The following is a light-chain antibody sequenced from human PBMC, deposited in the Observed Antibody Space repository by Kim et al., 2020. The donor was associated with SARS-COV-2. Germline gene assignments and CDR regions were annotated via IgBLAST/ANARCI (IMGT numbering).Light chain of an antibody. CDR1: QSVSSN. J-gene: IGKJ1*01. V-gene: IGKV3-15*01. CDR2: GAS. CDR3: QKYNDWWT. Sequence: EIVMTQSPATLSVSPGERATLSCRASQSVSSNLAWYQQKPGQAPRLLIYGASTRATGIPARFSGSGSGTEFTLTISNLQSEDVAVYYCQKYNDWWTFGQGTKVDIK.